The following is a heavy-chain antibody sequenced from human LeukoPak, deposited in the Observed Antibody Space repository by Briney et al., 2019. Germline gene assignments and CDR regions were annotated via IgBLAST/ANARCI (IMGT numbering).Heavy chain of an antibody. D-gene: IGHD1-14*01. CDR1: GGSISSYY. J-gene: IGHJ6*03. CDR3: ATSGRVDTYYYYMDV. Sequence: SETLSLTCTVSGGSISSYYWSWIRQPPGKGLEWIGYIYYSGSTNYNPSLKSRVTISVDTSKNQFSLKLSSVTAADTAVYYCATSGRVDTYYYYMDVWGKGTTVTISS. V-gene: IGHV4-59*01. CDR2: IYYSGST.